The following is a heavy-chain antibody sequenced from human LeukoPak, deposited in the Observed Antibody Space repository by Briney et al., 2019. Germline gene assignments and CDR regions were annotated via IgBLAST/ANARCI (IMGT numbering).Heavy chain of an antibody. CDR1: GYPFTSYD. D-gene: IGHD2-15*01. J-gene: IGHJ5*02. Sequence: GASVKVSCKASGYPFTSYDINWVRQATGQGLEWMGWMNPNSANTGYAQKFQGRLTMTRNASISTAYMELSSLRSEDTALYYCTRGRVATPNWFDRWGQGTLVTVSS. CDR3: TRGRVATPNWFDR. V-gene: IGHV1-8*01. CDR2: MNPNSANT.